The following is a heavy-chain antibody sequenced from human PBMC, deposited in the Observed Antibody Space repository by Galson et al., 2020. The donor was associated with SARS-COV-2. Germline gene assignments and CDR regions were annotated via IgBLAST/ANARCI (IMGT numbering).Heavy chain of an antibody. V-gene: IGHV4-34*01. D-gene: IGHD5-18*01. CDR3: ARGGERYSYGIDY. CDR2: INHSGST. J-gene: IGHJ4*02. CDR1: GGSFSGYY. Sequence: SETLSLTCAVYGGSFSGYYWSWIRQPPGKGLEWIGEINHSGSTNYNPSLKSRVTISVDTSKNQFSLKLSSVTAADTAVYYCARGGERYSYGIDYWGQGTLVTVSS.